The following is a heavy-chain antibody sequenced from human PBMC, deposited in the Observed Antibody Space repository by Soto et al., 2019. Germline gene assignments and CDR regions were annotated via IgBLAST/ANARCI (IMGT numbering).Heavy chain of an antibody. D-gene: IGHD5-18*01. CDR2: IYHSGST. V-gene: IGHV4-30-2*01. Sequence: SETLSLTCAVSGGSISSGGYSWSWIRQPPGKGLEWIGYIYHSGSTYYNPSLKSRVTISVDRSKNQFSLKLSSVTAADTAVYYCARVGYSYGYYFDYWGQGTLVTVS. CDR3: ARVGYSYGYYFDY. CDR1: GGSISSGGYS. J-gene: IGHJ4*02.